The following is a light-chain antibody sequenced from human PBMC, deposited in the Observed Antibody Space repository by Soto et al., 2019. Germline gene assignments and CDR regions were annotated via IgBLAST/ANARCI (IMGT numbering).Light chain of an antibody. J-gene: IGKJ1*01. CDR1: QSINSNY. V-gene: IGKV3-20*01. CDR3: HHYDSSPRT. Sequence: EIVLTQSPDTLSLSPGERATLSCRASQSINSNYLAWYQQKPGQGPRPLIYGASSRATGIPDRFSGSGSGKDSLLTIRGRELEVFAVYSGHHYDSSPRTSAKGTKVKFK. CDR2: GAS.